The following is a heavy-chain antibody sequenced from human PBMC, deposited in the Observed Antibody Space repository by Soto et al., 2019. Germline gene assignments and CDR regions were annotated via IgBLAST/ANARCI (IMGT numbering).Heavy chain of an antibody. CDR3: AREGYYSGSGSYTPPRYYGMDV. Sequence: QVQLVQSGAEVKKPGSSVKVSCKASGYTFISYGISWVRQAPGQGLEWMGWISAYNDYTNYAQKLQGRVTMTTDTSTRIAYRELGSLRSDDTAVYYCAREGYYSGSGSYTPPRYYGMDVWGQGTTVTVSS. V-gene: IGHV1-18*01. D-gene: IGHD3-10*01. J-gene: IGHJ6*02. CDR1: GYTFISYG. CDR2: ISAYNDYT.